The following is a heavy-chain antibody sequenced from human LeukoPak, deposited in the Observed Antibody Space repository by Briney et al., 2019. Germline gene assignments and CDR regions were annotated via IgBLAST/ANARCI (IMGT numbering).Heavy chain of an antibody. D-gene: IGHD6-13*01. J-gene: IGHJ4*02. CDR3: ARDRLAGTVQYYFDY. CDR2: IKQDGSEK. CDR1: GFTFSSYW. Sequence: GGSLRLSCAASGFTFSSYWMSWVRQAPGKGLEWVANIKQDGSEKYYVDSVKGRFTISRDNAKNSLYLQMNSLRAEDTAVYYCARDRLAGTVQYYFDYWGQGTLVTVSS. V-gene: IGHV3-7*01.